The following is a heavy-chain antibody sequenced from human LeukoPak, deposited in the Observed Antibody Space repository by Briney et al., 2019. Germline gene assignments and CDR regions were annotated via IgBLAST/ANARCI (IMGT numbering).Heavy chain of an antibody. CDR2: ISFDGSTK. Sequence: GKSLRLSCVASGFTFNTYAMHWVRQAPGKGLEWVAVISFDGSTKYYADSVRGRFTISRDNSKNTLYLQINSLRPEDTAVYYCARGDILTGPYYFDYWGQGTLVTVSS. D-gene: IGHD3-9*01. V-gene: IGHV3-30*19. CDR3: ARGDILTGPYYFDY. CDR1: GFTFNTYA. J-gene: IGHJ4*02.